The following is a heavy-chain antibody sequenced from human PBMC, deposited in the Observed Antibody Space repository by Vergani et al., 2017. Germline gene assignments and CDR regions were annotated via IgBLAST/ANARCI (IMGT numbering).Heavy chain of an antibody. CDR2: ISSSSSYI. CDR1: GFTFSSYS. J-gene: IGHJ5*02. V-gene: IGHV3-21*01. Sequence: VQLVESGGGVVQPGRSLRLSCAASGFTFSSYSMNWVRQAPGKGLEWVSSISSSSSYIYYADSVKGRFTISRDNAKNSLYLQMNSLRAEDTAVYYCARPQVVGANNWFDPWGQGTLVTVSS. D-gene: IGHD2-15*01. CDR3: ARPQVVGANNWFDP.